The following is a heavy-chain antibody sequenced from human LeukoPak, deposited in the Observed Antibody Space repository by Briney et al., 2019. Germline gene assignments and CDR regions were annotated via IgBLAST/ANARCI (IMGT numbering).Heavy chain of an antibody. D-gene: IGHD3-22*01. Sequence: GRSLRLSCAASGFTFSSYSMNWVRQAPGKGLECVSSISSSSSYIYYADSVKGRFTISRDNAKNSLYLQMNSLRAEDTAVYYCARDLRKYYYDSSGYYLDYWGQGTLVTVSS. CDR3: ARDLRKYYYDSSGYYLDY. CDR1: GFTFSSYS. CDR2: ISSSSSYI. J-gene: IGHJ4*02. V-gene: IGHV3-21*01.